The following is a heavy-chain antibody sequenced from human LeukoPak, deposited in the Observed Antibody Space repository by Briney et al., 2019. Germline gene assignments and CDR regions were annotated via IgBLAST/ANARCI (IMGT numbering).Heavy chain of an antibody. J-gene: IGHJ4*02. CDR1: GFTFSNAW. V-gene: IGHV3-15*01. CDR2: IKSKTDGGTT. D-gene: IGHD2-15*01. Sequence: EGSLRLSCAASGFTFSNAWMSWVRQALGKGLEWVGRIKSKTDGGTTDYAAPVKGRFTISRDDSKNTLYLQMNSLKTEDTAVYYCTTFVVVVAAYYWGQGTLVTVSS. CDR3: TTFVVVVAAYY.